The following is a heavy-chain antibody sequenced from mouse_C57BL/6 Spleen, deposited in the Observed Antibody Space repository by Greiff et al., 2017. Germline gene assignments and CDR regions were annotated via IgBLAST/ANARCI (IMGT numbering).Heavy chain of an antibody. V-gene: IGHV1-55*01. CDR1: GYTFTSYW. Sequence: VQLQQPGAELVQPGASVKMSCKASGYTFTSYWITWVKQRPGQGLEWIGDIYPGSGSTNYNEKFKSKATLTVDTSSNTAYLQLSSLTSEDSAVYYGARSRYYSNYDAMDYWGQGTSVTVSS. CDR3: ARSRYYSNYDAMDY. D-gene: IGHD2-5*01. CDR2: IYPGSGST. J-gene: IGHJ4*01.